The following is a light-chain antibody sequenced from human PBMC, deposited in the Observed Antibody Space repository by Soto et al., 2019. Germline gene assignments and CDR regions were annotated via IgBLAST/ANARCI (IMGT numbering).Light chain of an antibody. Sequence: DIQMTQTPSSLSASIGDRVAITCRASQSISTSLNWYQQKPGEAPKLLMYGASSLQSGVPSRFSGSGSGTDFTLTISSLQVEEFATYFCQQSYSIPVTFGGGTTVDFK. CDR2: GAS. CDR1: QSISTS. J-gene: IGKJ4*01. V-gene: IGKV1-39*01. CDR3: QQSYSIPVT.